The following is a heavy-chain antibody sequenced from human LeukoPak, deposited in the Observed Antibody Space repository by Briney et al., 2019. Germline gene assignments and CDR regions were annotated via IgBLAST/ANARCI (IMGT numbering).Heavy chain of an antibody. Sequence: GGSLRLSCAASGFTFSSYGMHWVRQAPGKGLEWVAVIWYDGSNKYYADSVKGRFTISRDNSKNTLYLQMNSLRAEDTAVYYCARDSRSRGYGNYYYGMDVWGQGTTVTVSS. CDR3: ARDSRSRGYGNYYYGMDV. V-gene: IGHV3-33*01. J-gene: IGHJ6*02. D-gene: IGHD4-17*01. CDR2: IWYDGSNK. CDR1: GFTFSSYG.